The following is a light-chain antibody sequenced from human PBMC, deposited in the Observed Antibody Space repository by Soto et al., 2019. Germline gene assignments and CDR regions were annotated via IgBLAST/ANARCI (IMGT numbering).Light chain of an antibody. CDR2: KAS. Sequence: DIQVTQSASTLSGSLGGRVTITCGASQTISSWLAWYQQKKGKAPKLLIYKASTLKSGVPSRFSGGGYGTEFNLTISSLQPDDFATYYCQHYNSYSEAFGQGTKVDIK. CDR1: QTISSW. J-gene: IGKJ1*01. V-gene: IGKV1-5*03. CDR3: QHYNSYSEA.